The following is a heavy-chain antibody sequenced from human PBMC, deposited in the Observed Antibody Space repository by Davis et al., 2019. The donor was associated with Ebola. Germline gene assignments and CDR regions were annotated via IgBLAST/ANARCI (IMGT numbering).Heavy chain of an antibody. CDR3: AREGLMVDSSSWNFYYYYYGMDV. D-gene: IGHD6-13*01. CDR2: ISGSGGST. Sequence: GGSLRLSCAASGLTFSSYAMSWVRQAPGKGLEWVSGISGSGGSTYYADSVKGRFTISRDNAKNSLYLQMNSLRAEDTAVYYCAREGLMVDSSSWNFYYYYYGMDVWGQGTTVTVSS. V-gene: IGHV3-23*01. CDR1: GLTFSSYA. J-gene: IGHJ6*02.